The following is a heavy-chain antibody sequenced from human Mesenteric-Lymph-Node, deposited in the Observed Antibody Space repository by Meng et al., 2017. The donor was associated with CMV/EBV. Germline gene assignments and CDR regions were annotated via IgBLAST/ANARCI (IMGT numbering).Heavy chain of an antibody. CDR3: AKDDSSGYYSDY. J-gene: IGHJ4*02. V-gene: IGHV3-23*01. D-gene: IGHD3-22*01. Sequence: SCAASGFTFSSYAMSWVRQAPGKGLEWVSAISGSGGSTYYADSVKGRFTISRDNSKNTLYLQMNSLRAEDTAVYYCAKDDSSGYYSDYWGQGTLVTVSS. CDR2: ISGSGGST. CDR1: GFTFSSYA.